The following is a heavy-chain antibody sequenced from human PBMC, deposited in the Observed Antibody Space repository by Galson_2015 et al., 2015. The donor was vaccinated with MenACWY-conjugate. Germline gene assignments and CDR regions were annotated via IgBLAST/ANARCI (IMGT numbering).Heavy chain of an antibody. J-gene: IGHJ4*02. D-gene: IGHD2-8*01. CDR1: GFTFSSYW. CDR3: ARKGNGLDY. Sequence: SLRLSCAASGFTFSSYWMNWVRQAPGKGLEWVSNIKQDGDEKYYVDSVKGRFTISRDNAKNSLYLQMNSLRAEDTAAYYCARKGNGLDYWGQGSLVTASS. CDR2: IKQDGDEK. V-gene: IGHV3-7*03.